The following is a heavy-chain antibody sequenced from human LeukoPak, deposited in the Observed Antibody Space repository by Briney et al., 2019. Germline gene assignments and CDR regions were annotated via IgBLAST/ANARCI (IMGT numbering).Heavy chain of an antibody. J-gene: IGHJ4*02. CDR3: VRVGYSYGYGDWNHFDY. CDR2: IYSGGST. D-gene: IGHD5-18*01. Sequence: GGSLRLSCAASGFTASSNYMSWVRQAPGKGLEWVSIIYSGGSTYYADSVKGRFTISRDYSKNTLYLQMNSLRAEDTAVYFCVRVGYSYGYGDWNHFDYWGQGTLVTVSS. CDR1: GFTASSNY. V-gene: IGHV3-66*02.